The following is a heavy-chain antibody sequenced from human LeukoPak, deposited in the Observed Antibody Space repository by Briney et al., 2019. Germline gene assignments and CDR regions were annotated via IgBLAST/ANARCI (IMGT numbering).Heavy chain of an antibody. V-gene: IGHV4-4*07. J-gene: IGHJ4*02. Sequence: SETLSLTCTVSGGSISSYYWSWIRQPAGKGLEWIGRIYTSGSTNYNPSPKSRVTMSVDTSKNQFSLNLSSVTAADTAVYYCATDPNSGESYWGQGTLVTVSS. D-gene: IGHD6-19*01. CDR2: IYTSGST. CDR3: ATDPNSGESY. CDR1: GGSISSYY.